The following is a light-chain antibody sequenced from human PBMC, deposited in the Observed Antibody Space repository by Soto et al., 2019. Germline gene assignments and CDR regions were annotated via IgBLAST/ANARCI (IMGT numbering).Light chain of an antibody. J-gene: IGKJ2*01. Sequence: IQMTQSPSSLSASVGDRVTITCRASQTIDNFLVWYQQRPGKAPKLLIYTASTLQTGVPSRFSGNGSGTEFSLTITSLQPEHFSTYYCQQSHSTPPTFGQGTKLEIK. CDR2: TAS. CDR1: QTIDNF. V-gene: IGKV1-39*01. CDR3: QQSHSTPPT.